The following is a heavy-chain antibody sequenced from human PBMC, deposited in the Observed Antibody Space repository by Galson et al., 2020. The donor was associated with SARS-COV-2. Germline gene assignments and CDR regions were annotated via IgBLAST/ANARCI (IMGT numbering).Heavy chain of an antibody. J-gene: IGHJ2*01. V-gene: IGHV3-48*04. Sequence: GESLKISCAASGFTFSSYSMNWVRQAPGKGLEWVSYISSSSSTIYYADSVKGRFTISRDNAKNSLYLQMNSLRAEDTAVYYCAREREFIYWYFDLWGRGTLVTVSS. CDR2: ISSSSSTI. D-gene: IGHD3-10*01. CDR1: GFTFSSYS. CDR3: AREREFIYWYFDL.